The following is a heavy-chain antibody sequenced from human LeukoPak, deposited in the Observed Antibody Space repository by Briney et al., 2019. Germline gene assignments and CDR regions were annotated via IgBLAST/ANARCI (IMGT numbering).Heavy chain of an antibody. CDR1: GFTFSSYS. V-gene: IGHV3-21*01. D-gene: IGHD6-19*01. CDR3: ARKSGYSSGWYGWFDP. CDR2: ISSSSSYI. Sequence: GGSLRLSCAASGFTFSSYSMNRVRQAPGKGLEWVSSISSSSSYIYYADSVKGRFTISRDNAKNSLYLQMNSLRAEDTAVYYCARKSGYSSGWYGWFDPWGQGTLVTVSS. J-gene: IGHJ5*02.